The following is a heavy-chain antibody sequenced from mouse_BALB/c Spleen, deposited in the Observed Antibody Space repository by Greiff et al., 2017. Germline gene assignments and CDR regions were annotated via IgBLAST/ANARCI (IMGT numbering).Heavy chain of an antibody. CDR3: TRGDYYGSSYAMDY. D-gene: IGHD1-1*01. Sequence: VQLQQPGAELVRPGASVKLSCKASGYTFTSYWINWVKQRPGQGLEWIGNIYPSDSYTNYNQKFKDKATLTVDKSSSTAYMQLSSPTSEDSAVYYCTRGDYYGSSYAMDYWGQGTSVTVSS. CDR2: IYPSDSYT. CDR1: GYTFTSYW. V-gene: IGHV1-69*02. J-gene: IGHJ4*01.